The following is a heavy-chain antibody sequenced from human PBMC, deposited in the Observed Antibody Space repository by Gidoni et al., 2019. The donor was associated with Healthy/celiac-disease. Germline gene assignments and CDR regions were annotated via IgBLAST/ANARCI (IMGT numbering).Heavy chain of an antibody. CDR3: AREGGYCSSTSCYFGWFDP. J-gene: IGHJ5*02. V-gene: IGHV3-33*01. CDR1: GFTFSSYG. Sequence: QVQLVESGGGVVQPGRSLRLSCAASGFTFSSYGMYWVRQAPGKGLEWVAVIWYDGSNKYYADSVKGRFTISRDNSKNTLYLQMNSLRAEDTAVYYCAREGGYCSSTSCYFGWFDPWGQGTLVTVSS. CDR2: IWYDGSNK. D-gene: IGHD2-2*01.